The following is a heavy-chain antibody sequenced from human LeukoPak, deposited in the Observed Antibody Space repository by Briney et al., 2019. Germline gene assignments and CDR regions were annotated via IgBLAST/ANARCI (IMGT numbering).Heavy chain of an antibody. CDR2: ISYDGSNK. CDR3: ARDGGYNVGADY. J-gene: IGHJ4*02. V-gene: IGHV3-30*14. CDR1: GFTFSSYA. Sequence: PGGSLRHSCAASGFTFSSYAMHWVRQAPGKGLEWVAVISYDGSNKYYADSVKGRFTISRDNSKNTLYLQMSSLRVEDTAVYYCARDGGYNVGADYWGQGTLVTVSS. D-gene: IGHD5-24*01.